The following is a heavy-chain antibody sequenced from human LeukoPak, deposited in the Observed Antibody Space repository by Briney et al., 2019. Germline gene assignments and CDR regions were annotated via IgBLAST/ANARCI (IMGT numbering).Heavy chain of an antibody. J-gene: IGHJ4*02. V-gene: IGHV4-59*01. CDR1: GGSISSYY. Sequence: PSETLSLTCTVSGGSISSYYWSWIQQPPGKGLEWIGYIYYSGSTNYNPSLKSRVTISVDTSKNQFSLKLSSVTAADTAVYYCAREEEWLFDYWGQGTLVTVSS. CDR2: IYYSGST. CDR3: AREEEWLFDY. D-gene: IGHD3-3*01.